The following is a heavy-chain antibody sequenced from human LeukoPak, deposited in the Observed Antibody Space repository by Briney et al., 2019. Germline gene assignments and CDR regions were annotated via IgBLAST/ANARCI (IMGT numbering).Heavy chain of an antibody. V-gene: IGHV1-8*01. J-gene: IGHJ5*02. Sequence: ASVKVSCKASGYTFTSYDINWVRQATGQGLEWMGWMNPNSGNTGYAQKFQGRVTMTRNTSISTAYMELSSLRSEDTAVYYCARMTYCSGGSCYSKVNWFDPWGQGTLVTVSS. D-gene: IGHD2-15*01. CDR3: ARMTYCSGGSCYSKVNWFDP. CDR1: GYTFTSYD. CDR2: MNPNSGNT.